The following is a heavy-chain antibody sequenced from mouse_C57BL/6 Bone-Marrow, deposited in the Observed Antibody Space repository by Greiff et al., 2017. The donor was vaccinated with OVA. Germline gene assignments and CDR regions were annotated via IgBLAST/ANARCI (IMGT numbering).Heavy chain of an antibody. CDR2: VNPSNGGT. D-gene: IGHD1-1*01. Sequence: QVQLQQSGTELVKPGASVKLSCKASGYTFTSYWMHWVKQRPGQGLEWIGTVNPSNGGTNYNETFKSKATLTVDKSSSTAYMQLSSLTSEDSAVYYCARDYYGSSDEGFAYWGQGTLVTVSA. V-gene: IGHV1-53*01. J-gene: IGHJ3*01. CDR3: ARDYYGSSDEGFAY. CDR1: GYTFTSYW.